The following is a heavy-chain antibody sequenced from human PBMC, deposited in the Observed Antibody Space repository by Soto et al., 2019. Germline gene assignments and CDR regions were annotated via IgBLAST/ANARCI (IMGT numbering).Heavy chain of an antibody. CDR3: TTPVYVDTAMADAFDI. J-gene: IGHJ3*02. Sequence: LRLSCAASGFTFSNAWMSWVRQASGKGLEWVGRIKSKTDGGTTDYAAPVKGRFTISRDDSKNTLYLQMNSLKTEDTAVYYCTTPVYVDTAMADAFDIWGQGTMVTVSS. CDR1: GFTFSNAW. CDR2: IKSKTDGGTT. D-gene: IGHD5-18*01. V-gene: IGHV3-15*01.